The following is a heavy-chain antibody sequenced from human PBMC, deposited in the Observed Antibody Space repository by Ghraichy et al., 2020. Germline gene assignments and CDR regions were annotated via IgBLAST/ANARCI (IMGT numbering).Heavy chain of an antibody. D-gene: IGHD2-2*02. CDR1: GCTFSSYA. CDR3: ARAPVPAAIRNFDY. J-gene: IGHJ4*02. CDR2: IIPIFGTA. Sequence: SVKVSCKASGCTFSSYAISWVRQAPGQGLEWMGGIIPIFGTANYAQKFQGRVTITADESTSTAYMELSSLRSEDTAVYYCARAPVPAAIRNFDYWGQGPLVTVSS. V-gene: IGHV1-69*13.